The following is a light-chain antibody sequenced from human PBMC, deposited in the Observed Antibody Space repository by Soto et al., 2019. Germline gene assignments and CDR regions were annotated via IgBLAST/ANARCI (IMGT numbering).Light chain of an antibody. CDR3: QSYDSSLSGYV. Sequence: QSVLTQPPSVSGAPGQRVTISCTGSSSNIGAGHDVHWYQQLPGSAPKLLIYGSRNRPSGVPDRFSGSKSGTSASLAITGLQAEDEADYYCQSYDSSLSGYVFGTGTKVTVL. CDR2: GSR. J-gene: IGLJ1*01. V-gene: IGLV1-40*01. CDR1: SSNIGAGHD.